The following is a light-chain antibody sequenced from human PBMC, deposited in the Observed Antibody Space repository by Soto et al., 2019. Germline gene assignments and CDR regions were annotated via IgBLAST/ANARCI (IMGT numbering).Light chain of an antibody. Sequence: QSALTQAASVSGSPGQSITISCTGTSSDDGSYNLVSWYQQHPGKAPKLMIYEVSKRPSGVSNRFSGSKSGNTASLTISGLQAADEADYYCCSYAGSSTSWVFGGGTKLTVL. J-gene: IGLJ3*02. V-gene: IGLV2-23*02. CDR2: EVS. CDR1: SSDDGSYNL. CDR3: CSYAGSSTSWV.